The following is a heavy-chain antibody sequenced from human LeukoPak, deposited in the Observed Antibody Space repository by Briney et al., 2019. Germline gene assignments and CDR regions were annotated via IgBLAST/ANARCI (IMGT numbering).Heavy chain of an antibody. Sequence: HPGRSLRLSCAASGFTFSTYTMHWVRQAPGKGLEWVAVISYDGSYTYYAESVRGRFTFSRDSSKNTLYLQMNSLKPEDTAVYYCARGYRPYNSACLFASWGQGTLVTVSS. J-gene: IGHJ4*02. D-gene: IGHD6-25*01. CDR3: ARGYRPYNSACLFAS. CDR2: ISYDGSYT. V-gene: IGHV3-30*04. CDR1: GFTFSTYT.